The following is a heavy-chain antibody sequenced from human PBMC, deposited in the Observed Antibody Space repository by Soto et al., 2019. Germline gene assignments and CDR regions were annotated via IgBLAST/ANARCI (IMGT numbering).Heavy chain of an antibody. CDR1: GGTFCSNA. V-gene: IGHV1-69*06. Sequence: QVQLAQSGAEVKKPGSSVKVSCKASGGTFCSNAISWVRQAPGQGLEWMGGIIPMFGTPNYAQKFQGRVTITADKSTSTAYMELSSLSSEDTAVYYCARGPHYDYVHRAGYYYGMDVWGQGTTVTVSS. CDR3: ARGPHYDYVHRAGYYYGMDV. J-gene: IGHJ6*02. CDR2: IIPMFGTP. D-gene: IGHD3-16*01.